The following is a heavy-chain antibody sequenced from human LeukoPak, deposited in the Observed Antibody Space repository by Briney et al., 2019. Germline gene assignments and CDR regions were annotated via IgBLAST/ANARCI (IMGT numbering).Heavy chain of an antibody. CDR3: VEGYYGSGSDV. V-gene: IGHV3-30*03. CDR1: GFTFSSYG. J-gene: IGHJ6*02. Sequence: GGSLRLSCAAPGFTFSSYGMHWVRQAPGKGLEWVAVISYDGSNKYYADSVKGRFTISRDNSKNTLYLQMNSLRAEDTAVYYCVEGYYGSGSDVWGQGTTVTVSS. CDR2: ISYDGSNK. D-gene: IGHD3-10*01.